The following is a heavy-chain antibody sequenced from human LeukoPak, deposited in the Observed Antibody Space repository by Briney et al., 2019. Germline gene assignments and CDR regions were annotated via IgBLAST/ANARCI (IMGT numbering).Heavy chain of an antibody. CDR2: ISYDGSNK. CDR1: GFTFSSYA. V-gene: IGHV3-30-3*01. D-gene: IGHD3-9*01. Sequence: PGGSLRLSCAASGFTFSSYAMHWVRQAPGKGLEGVAVISYDGSNKYYADSVKGRFTISRDNSKNTLYLQMNSLRAEDTAVYYCARDLRNYDILTGYPRAEYFQHWGQGTLVTVSS. J-gene: IGHJ1*01. CDR3: ARDLRNYDILTGYPRAEYFQH.